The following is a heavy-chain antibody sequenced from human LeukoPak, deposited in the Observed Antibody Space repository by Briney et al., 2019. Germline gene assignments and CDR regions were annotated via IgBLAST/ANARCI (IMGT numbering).Heavy chain of an antibody. CDR3: ATGHDYYDSSGYYFDY. V-gene: IGHV1-24*01. Sequence: ASVKVSCKASGYTFTGYYMHWVRQAPGKGLEWMGGFDPEDGETIYAQKFQGRVTMTEDTSTDTAYMELSSLRSEDTAVYYCATGHDYYDSSGYYFDYWGQGTLVTVSS. CDR1: GYTFTGYY. D-gene: IGHD3-22*01. J-gene: IGHJ4*02. CDR2: FDPEDGET.